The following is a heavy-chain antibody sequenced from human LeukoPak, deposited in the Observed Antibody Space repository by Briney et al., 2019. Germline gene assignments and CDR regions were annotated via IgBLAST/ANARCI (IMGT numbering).Heavy chain of an antibody. Sequence: LETLSLTCAVYGRSFSGYYWGWIRQPPGKGLEWIGSIYYSGSTYYNPSLKSRVTISVDTSKNQFSLKLSSVAAADTAVYYCARDLSGWYRAFGYWGQGTLVTVSS. D-gene: IGHD6-19*01. CDR2: IYYSGST. V-gene: IGHV4-34*01. CDR3: ARDLSGWYRAFGY. CDR1: GRSFSGYY. J-gene: IGHJ4*02.